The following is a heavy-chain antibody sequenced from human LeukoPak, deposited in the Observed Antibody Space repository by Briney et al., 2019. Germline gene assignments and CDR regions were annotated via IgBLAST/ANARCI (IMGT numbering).Heavy chain of an antibody. D-gene: IGHD6-19*01. CDR2: FYYSGST. V-gene: IGHV4-59*01. CDR3: ARSPSGSGWYGGQRFDY. Sequence: SETLSLTCTVSVGSLSRYYWSWLPQPPGKGLEWIGYFYYSGSTNYNTSLKSRVPIFVDTPKKQFSLKLRSVTAADADVYYCARSPSGSGWYGGQRFDYWGQGTLVTVSS. CDR1: VGSLSRYY. J-gene: IGHJ4*02.